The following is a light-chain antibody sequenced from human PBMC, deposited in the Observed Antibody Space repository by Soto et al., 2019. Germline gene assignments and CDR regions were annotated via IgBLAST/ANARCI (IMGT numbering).Light chain of an antibody. CDR2: GAS. V-gene: IGKV3-20*01. Sequence: EIVLTQSPVTLSLSPGERATLSCWARQSVRSSYLAWYQQKPGQAPRLLIFGASGRATGIADRVSGSGSGTNFTLTISRMEPEDFAVLYCQHYGTSFTVREGTKLEIK. J-gene: IGKJ2*01. CDR3: QHYGTSFT. CDR1: QSVRSSY.